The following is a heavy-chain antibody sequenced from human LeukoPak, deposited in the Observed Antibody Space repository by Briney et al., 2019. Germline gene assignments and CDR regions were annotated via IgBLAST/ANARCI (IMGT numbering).Heavy chain of an antibody. CDR1: GGSFSGYY. D-gene: IGHD3-22*01. Sequence: SETLSLTCAVYGGSFSGYYWSWIRQPPGKGLEWIGEINHSGSTNYNPSLKSRVTISVDTSKNQFSLKLSSVTAADTAVYYCARCRRRSITMIVGYAFDIWGQGTMVTVSS. V-gene: IGHV4-34*01. CDR2: INHSGST. J-gene: IGHJ3*02. CDR3: ARCRRRSITMIVGYAFDI.